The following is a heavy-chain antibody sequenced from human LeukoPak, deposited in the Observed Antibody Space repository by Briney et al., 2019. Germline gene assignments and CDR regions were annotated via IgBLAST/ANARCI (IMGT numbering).Heavy chain of an antibody. D-gene: IGHD2-8*01. CDR1: GFSFNRYA. Sequence: LPGGSLRLSCAASGFSFNRYAVAWVRQAPGKGLEWVSTISGSGGRTFFADSVKGRFTVSRDNSVFLQMNSLRAEDTALYYCAQSTSMRYLFDLWGRGTLVTVSS. CDR2: ISGSGGRT. J-gene: IGHJ2*01. CDR3: AQSTSMRYLFDL. V-gene: IGHV3-23*01.